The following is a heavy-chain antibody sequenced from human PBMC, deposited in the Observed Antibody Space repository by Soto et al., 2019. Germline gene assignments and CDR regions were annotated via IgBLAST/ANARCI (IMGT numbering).Heavy chain of an antibody. CDR1: GGSVSSDSYY. CDR2: MSYSGIT. J-gene: IGHJ5*02. D-gene: IGHD3-3*01. V-gene: IGHV4-61*01. CDR3: VRVVVFIPATLGGRFDT. Sequence: QVQLQESGPGLVKPSETLSLTCTVSGGSVSSDSYYWSWIRQPPGKGLEWIAFMSYSGITNYNPSLKSRVTISIDKSQNQFSLKLNSVTAADTALYFCVRVVVFIPATLGGRFDTWGQGTLVTVSS.